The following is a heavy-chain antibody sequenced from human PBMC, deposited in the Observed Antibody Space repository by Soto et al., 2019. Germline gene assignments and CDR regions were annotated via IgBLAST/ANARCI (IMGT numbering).Heavy chain of an antibody. CDR1: GGSFSGYY. CDR3: ARGPKDIVVVVDAFDI. J-gene: IGHJ3*02. V-gene: IGHV4-34*01. D-gene: IGHD2-15*01. Sequence: QVQLQQWGAGLLKPSETLSLTCAVYGGSFSGYYWSWIRQPPGKGLEWIGEINHSGSTNYNPSLKSRVTISGDTSKNQFSLKLSSVTAADTAVYYCARGPKDIVVVVDAFDIWGQGTMVTVSS. CDR2: INHSGST.